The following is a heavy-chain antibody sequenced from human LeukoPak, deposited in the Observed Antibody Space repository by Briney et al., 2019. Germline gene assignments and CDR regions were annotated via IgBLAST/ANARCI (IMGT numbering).Heavy chain of an antibody. D-gene: IGHD3/OR15-3a*01. V-gene: IGHV1-8*01. Sequence: GASVKVSCKASGYTFTNNDINWVRQATGQGLEWMGWMKPNSGNTGYAQKFQGRVTMTRNTSISTAYMELSSLRSEDTAVYYCARGQREGGLDYWGQGTLVTVSS. CDR1: GYTFTNND. CDR3: ARGQREGGLDY. CDR2: MKPNSGNT. J-gene: IGHJ4*02.